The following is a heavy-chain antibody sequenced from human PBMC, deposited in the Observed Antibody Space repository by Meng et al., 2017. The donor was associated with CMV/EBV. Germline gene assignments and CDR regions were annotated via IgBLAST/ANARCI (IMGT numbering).Heavy chain of an antibody. D-gene: IGHD3-22*01. CDR1: GFTSSSYS. J-gene: IGHJ4*02. Sequence: GGSLRLSCAASGFTSSSYSMNWVRQAPGKGLEWVSSISSSSSYIYYADSVKGRFTISRDNAKNSLYLQMNSLRAEDTAVYYCARDTITMIASDYWGQGTLVTVSS. CDR3: ARDTITMIASDY. V-gene: IGHV3-21*01. CDR2: ISSSSSYI.